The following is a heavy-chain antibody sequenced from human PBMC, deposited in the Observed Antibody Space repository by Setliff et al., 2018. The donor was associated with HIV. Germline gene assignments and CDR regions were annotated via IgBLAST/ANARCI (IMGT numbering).Heavy chain of an antibody. CDR1: GYSFTSYW. CDR2: IFPGDSKM. D-gene: IGHD2-21*02. Sequence: PGESLKISCKGPGYSFTSYWIAWVRQKPGKGLGWMGIIFPGDSKMRYSPSFQGRVTLSADKSISTAYLQWSSLQTSDSGMYYCARGIAALTASFDSWGQGSLVTVSS. J-gene: IGHJ4*02. CDR3: ARGIAALTASFDS. V-gene: IGHV5-51*01.